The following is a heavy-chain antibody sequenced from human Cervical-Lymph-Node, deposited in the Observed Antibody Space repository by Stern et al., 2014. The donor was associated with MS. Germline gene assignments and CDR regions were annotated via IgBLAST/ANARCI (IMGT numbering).Heavy chain of an antibody. D-gene: IGHD3-16*01. CDR2: ISYIGST. V-gene: IGHV4-31*03. J-gene: IGHJ4*02. CDR1: GASISTVGYY. CDR3: ARSDRLWGSFDY. Sequence: QLQLQESGPGLVKPSQTLSLTCTASGASISTVGYYWSWIPQHPGQGLEWIAYISYIGSTYYNPSLKSRVSISADTSKIQFSLNLTSVTAADTALYYCARSDRLWGSFDYWGQGTLVAVSS.